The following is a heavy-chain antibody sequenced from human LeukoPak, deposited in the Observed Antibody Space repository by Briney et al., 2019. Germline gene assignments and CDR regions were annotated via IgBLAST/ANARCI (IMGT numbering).Heavy chain of an antibody. CDR2: ISYDGSNK. CDR1: GFTFSSYG. Sequence: PGRSLRLSCAASGFTFSSYGMHWVRQAPGKGLEWVAVISYDGSNKYYADSVKGRFTISRDNSKNTLYLQMDSLRAEDTAVYYCAKEGGYYDILSNPYYFDYWGLGTLVTVSS. J-gene: IGHJ4*02. V-gene: IGHV3-30*18. CDR3: AKEGGYYDILSNPYYFDY. D-gene: IGHD3-9*01.